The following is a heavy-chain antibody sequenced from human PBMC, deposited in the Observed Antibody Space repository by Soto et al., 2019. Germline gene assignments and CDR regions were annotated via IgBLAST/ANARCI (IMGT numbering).Heavy chain of an antibody. V-gene: IGHV2-5*02. CDR2: IYWDDDT. D-gene: IGHD3-3*01. CDR1: GFSLSTSGVG. CDR3: AHLYYDFWSGFSEATYGMDV. J-gene: IGHJ6*02. Sequence: QITLKESGPTLVKPTQTLTLTCTFSGFSLSTSGVGVGWIRQPPGKALEWLALIYWDDDTRYSPSLKSSLTITKDTSKIQVVLTMTNMDPVDTATYYCAHLYYDFWSGFSEATYGMDVWGQGTTVTVSS.